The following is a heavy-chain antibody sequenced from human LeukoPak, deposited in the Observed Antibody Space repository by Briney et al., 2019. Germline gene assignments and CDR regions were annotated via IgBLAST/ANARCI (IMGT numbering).Heavy chain of an antibody. Sequence: GGSLRLSCAASGFTFDDYAMHWVRQGPGKGLEGVSGIAWNSGNIGYADSVKGRFTISRDNAKNSLYLQMNSLKAEDTALYYCAKDISYSSANNYFDYWGQGTLVTVSS. J-gene: IGHJ4*02. CDR1: GFTFDDYA. CDR2: IAWNSGNI. V-gene: IGHV3-9*01. D-gene: IGHD6-19*01. CDR3: AKDISYSSANNYFDY.